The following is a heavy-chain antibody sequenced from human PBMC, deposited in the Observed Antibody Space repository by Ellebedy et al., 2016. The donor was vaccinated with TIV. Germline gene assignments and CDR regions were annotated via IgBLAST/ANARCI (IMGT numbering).Heavy chain of an antibody. V-gene: IGHV3-33*01. CDR3: AREKYSSSWFGYYYYMDV. J-gene: IGHJ6*03. D-gene: IGHD6-13*01. Sequence: GESLKISXAASGFTFSIYGMHWVRQAPGKGLEWLAVIWFDGSSIYYGDSVGGRFSISRDNSQNTVYLQMNSLRADDTAVYYCAREKYSSSWFGYYYYMDVWGIGTTVTVSS. CDR2: IWFDGSSI. CDR1: GFTFSIYG.